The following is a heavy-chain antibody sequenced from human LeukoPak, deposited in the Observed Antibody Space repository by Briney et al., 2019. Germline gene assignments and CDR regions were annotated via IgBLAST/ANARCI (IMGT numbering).Heavy chain of an antibody. Sequence: PGGSLRLSCAASGFTFSGYAMHWVRQASGKGLEWVGRIRSKANSYATAYAASVKGRFTISRDDSKNTAYLQMNSLKTEDTAVYYCTRSGYDFWSGYSPPNFDYWGQGTLVTVSS. CDR1: GFTFSGYA. V-gene: IGHV3-73*01. D-gene: IGHD3-3*01. J-gene: IGHJ4*02. CDR2: IRSKANSYAT. CDR3: TRSGYDFWSGYSPPNFDY.